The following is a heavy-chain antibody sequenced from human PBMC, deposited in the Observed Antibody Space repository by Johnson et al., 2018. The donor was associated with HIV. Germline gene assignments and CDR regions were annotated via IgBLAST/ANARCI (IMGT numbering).Heavy chain of an antibody. Sequence: VQLVESGGGVIRPGGSLRLSCAASGFTFDDYGMSWVRQVPGKGLEWVSGINWSGISTGYADHVKGRFTISRDNAKNALYLQLNSRRVEDTAVYYCARENRVDAFDIWGQGTMVTVSS. D-gene: IGHD2/OR15-2a*01. CDR2: INWSGIST. V-gene: IGHV3-20*04. CDR1: GFTFDDYG. CDR3: ARENRVDAFDI. J-gene: IGHJ3*02.